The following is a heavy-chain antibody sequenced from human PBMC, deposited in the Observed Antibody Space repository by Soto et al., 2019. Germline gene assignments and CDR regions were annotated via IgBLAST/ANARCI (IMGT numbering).Heavy chain of an antibody. CDR3: ARVRGQWLINYYFDY. CDR1: GFTFSDYY. Sequence: GGSLRLSCAASGFTFSDYYMSWIRQAPGKGLEWVSYISSSGSTIYYADSVKGRFTISRDNAKNSLYLQMNSLRAEDTAVYYCARVRGQWLINYYFDYWGQGTLVTVSS. D-gene: IGHD6-19*01. CDR2: ISSSGSTI. J-gene: IGHJ4*02. V-gene: IGHV3-11*01.